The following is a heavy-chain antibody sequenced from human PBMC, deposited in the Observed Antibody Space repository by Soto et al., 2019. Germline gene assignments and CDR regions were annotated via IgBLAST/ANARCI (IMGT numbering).Heavy chain of an antibody. CDR1: GFTFSSYV. D-gene: IGHD3-22*01. V-gene: IGHV3-23*01. CDR3: ARGRGGSGWNLFFDH. J-gene: IGHJ4*02. CDR2: ISSGAVAP. Sequence: PGGSLRLSCAASGFTFSSYVMSWVRQAPGKGLECVSAISSGAVAPNYADSVKGRFTISRDHSKDTLYLQMNSLRADDTAAYYCARGRGGSGWNLFFDHWGRGPLIAVAS.